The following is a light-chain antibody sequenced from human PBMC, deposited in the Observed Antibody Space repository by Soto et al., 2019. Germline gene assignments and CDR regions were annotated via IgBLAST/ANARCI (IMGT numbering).Light chain of an antibody. CDR2: AAS. V-gene: IGKV3-15*01. J-gene: IGKJ3*01. Sequence: EIGKTQSPVTLSVSPGERATLSCRASQSVNSNLAWYQQKPGQAPRLLIYAASTGATGIPARFSGSASGSEFTLTISSLQSEDFAVYYCQQYNSWPLTFGPGTKVDIK. CDR1: QSVNSN. CDR3: QQYNSWPLT.